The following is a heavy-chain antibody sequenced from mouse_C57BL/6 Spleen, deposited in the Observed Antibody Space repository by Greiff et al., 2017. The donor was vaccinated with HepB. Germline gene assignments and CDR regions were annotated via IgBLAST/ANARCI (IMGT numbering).Heavy chain of an antibody. D-gene: IGHD2-4*01. CDR3: AIGRIYYDYDEGVAY. V-gene: IGHV1-50*01. CDR1: GYTFTSYW. Sequence: QVQLKQPGAELVKPGASVKLSCKASGYTFTSYWMQWVKQRPGQGLEWIGEIDPSDSYTNYNQKFKGKATLTVDTSSSTAYMQLSSLTSEDSAVYYCAIGRIYYDYDEGVAYWGQGTLVTVSA. J-gene: IGHJ3*01. CDR2: IDPSDSYT.